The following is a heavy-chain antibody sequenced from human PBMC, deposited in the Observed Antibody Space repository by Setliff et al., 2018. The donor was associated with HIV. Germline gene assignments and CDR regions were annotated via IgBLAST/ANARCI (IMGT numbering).Heavy chain of an antibody. V-gene: IGHV4-59*01. CDR3: ARGVNFDY. CDR1: GGSISGYY. D-gene: IGHD3-3*01. CDR2: IYIYNSGST. J-gene: IGHJ4*02. Sequence: SETLSLTCSVSGGSISGYYWSWIRQPPGKGLEWIGYIYIYNSGSTNYNPSLTSRVTISADTSRNQFSLKLTSVTAADTAIYYCARGVNFDYWGQGTQVTV.